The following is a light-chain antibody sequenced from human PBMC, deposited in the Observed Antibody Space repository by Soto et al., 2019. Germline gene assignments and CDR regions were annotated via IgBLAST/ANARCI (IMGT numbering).Light chain of an antibody. CDR1: SSDVGGYTY. J-gene: IGLJ1*01. CDR2: EVS. V-gene: IGLV2-14*01. CDR3: SSYSSSSTLV. Sequence: QSVLTQPASVSGSPGQSITIACTGTSSDVGGYTYVSWFQQHPGKAPKLMISEVSNRPSGVSNRFSASKSGNTASLTISGLQSEDEATYYCSSYSSSSTLVFGTGTKVTV.